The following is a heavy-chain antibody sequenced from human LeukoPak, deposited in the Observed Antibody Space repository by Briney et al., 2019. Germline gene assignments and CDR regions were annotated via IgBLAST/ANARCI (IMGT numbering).Heavy chain of an antibody. J-gene: IGHJ3*02. CDR1: GGTFSSYA. CDR2: IIPIFGTA. V-gene: IGHV1-69*01. Sequence: SVKLSCKASGGTFSSYAISWVRHAPGQGLEWMRGIIPIFGTANYAQKFQGRVTITADESTSTGYMELSSLRSEDTAVYYCARTIHSKYYGSGSNAFDIWGQGTMVTVSS. CDR3: ARTIHSKYYGSGSNAFDI. D-gene: IGHD3-10*01.